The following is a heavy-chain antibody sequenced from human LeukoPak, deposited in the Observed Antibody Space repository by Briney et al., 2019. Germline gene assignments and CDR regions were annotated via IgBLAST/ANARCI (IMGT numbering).Heavy chain of an antibody. CDR2: ISSSSSYI. V-gene: IGHV3-21*01. Sequence: GRSLRLSCAASGFTFSNYALHWVRQAPGKGLEWVSSISSSSSYIYYADSVKGRFTISRDNAKNSLYLQMNSLRAEDTAVYYCARYYYGSGSFPYFDYWGQGTLVTVSS. J-gene: IGHJ4*02. CDR3: ARYYYGSGSFPYFDY. CDR1: GFTFSNYA. D-gene: IGHD3-10*01.